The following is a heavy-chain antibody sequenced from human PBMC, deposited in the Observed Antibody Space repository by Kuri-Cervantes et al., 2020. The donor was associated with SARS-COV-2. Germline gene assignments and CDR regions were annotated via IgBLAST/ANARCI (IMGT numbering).Heavy chain of an antibody. Sequence: ASVKVSCKASGYTFTGYYMHWVRQAPGQGLEWMGWISAYNGNTNYAQKLQGRVTMTTDTSTSTAYMELRSLRSDDTAVYYCARDGEQRLLWFGELLPYYYMDVWGKGTTVTVSS. D-gene: IGHD3-10*01. CDR2: ISAYNGNT. CDR3: ARDGEQRLLWFGELLPYYYMDV. CDR1: GYTFTGYY. V-gene: IGHV1-18*04. J-gene: IGHJ6*03.